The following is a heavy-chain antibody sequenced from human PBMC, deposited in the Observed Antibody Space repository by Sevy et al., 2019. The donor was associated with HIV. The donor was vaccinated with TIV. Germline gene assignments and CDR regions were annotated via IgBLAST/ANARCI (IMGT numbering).Heavy chain of an antibody. CDR3: ARSYCSGGRCYSLAY. CDR2: VSPHNGDT. J-gene: IGHJ4*02. CDR1: GYTFTTYR. Sequence: ASVKVSCKASGYTFTTYRIMWVRQAPGQGLEWMGWVSPHNGDTDYAQKFQGRVTMITDTSTSTAFMELRSLRSDDTALYYCARSYCSGGRCYSLAYWGQGTLVTVSS. D-gene: IGHD2-15*01. V-gene: IGHV1-18*01.